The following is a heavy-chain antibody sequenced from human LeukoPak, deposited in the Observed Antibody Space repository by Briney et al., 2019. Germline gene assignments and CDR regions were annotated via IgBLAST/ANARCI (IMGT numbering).Heavy chain of an antibody. J-gene: IGHJ4*02. CDR1: GGSVSSGSYY. V-gene: IGHV4-61*01. CDR2: IYYSGST. CDR3: ARVHTTVTTYYFDY. D-gene: IGHD4-17*01. Sequence: SETLSLTCTVSGGSVSSGSYYWSWIRQPPGKGLEWIGYIYYSGSTNYNPSLKSRVTISVDTSKNQFSLKLSSVTAADTAVYYCARVHTTVTTYYFDYWGQGTLVTVSS.